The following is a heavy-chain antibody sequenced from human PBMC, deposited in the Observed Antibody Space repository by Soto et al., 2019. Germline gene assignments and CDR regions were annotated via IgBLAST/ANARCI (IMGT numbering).Heavy chain of an antibody. Sequence: PGGSLRLSCAASGFTFSSYSMNWVRQAPGKGLEWVSYISSSSSTIYYADSVKGRFTISRDNAKNSLYLQMNSPRAEDTAVYYCARVVSGDYRYVLYYYYGMDVWGQGTTVTVSS. D-gene: IGHD4-17*01. CDR1: GFTFSSYS. CDR2: ISSSSSTI. CDR3: ARVVSGDYRYVLYYYYGMDV. J-gene: IGHJ6*02. V-gene: IGHV3-48*01.